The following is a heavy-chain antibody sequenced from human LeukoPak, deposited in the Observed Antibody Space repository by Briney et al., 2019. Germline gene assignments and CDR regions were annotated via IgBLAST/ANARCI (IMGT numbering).Heavy chain of an antibody. CDR1: GFTFGGYG. CDR3: TRYNNDHFDY. D-gene: IGHD1-14*01. J-gene: IGHJ4*02. V-gene: IGHV3-33*01. Sequence: PGGSLRLSCAGSGFTFGGYGMHWFRQTPGKGLEWVAVIAYDGSRAFYADSVKGRFTISRDNSKSTMSVQMDDLRAEDTAGYYCTRYNNDHFDYWGQGTLVTVSS. CDR2: IAYDGSRA.